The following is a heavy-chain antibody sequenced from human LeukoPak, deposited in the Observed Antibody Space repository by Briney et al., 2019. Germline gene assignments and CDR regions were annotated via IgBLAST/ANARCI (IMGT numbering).Heavy chain of an antibody. CDR3: ARTLESYYYYGMDV. D-gene: IGHD3-3*01. J-gene: IGHJ6*02. V-gene: IGHV3-11*01. CDR2: ISSSGSTI. CDR1: GFTFSDYY. Sequence: GGSLRLSCAASGFTFSDYYMSWLRQAPGKGLEWVSYISSSGSTIYYADSVKGRFTISRDNAKNSLYLQMNSLRAEDTAVYYCARTLESYYYYGMDVWGQGTTVTVSS.